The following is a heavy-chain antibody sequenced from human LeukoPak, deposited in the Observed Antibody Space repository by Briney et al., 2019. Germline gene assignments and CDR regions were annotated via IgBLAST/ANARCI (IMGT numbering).Heavy chain of an antibody. CDR3: ARREPEGERYDSSGYFFY. D-gene: IGHD3-22*01. CDR2: IYPGDSDT. V-gene: IGHV5-51*01. Sequence: GESLKISCKVSGDSFTRYWIGWVRQMPGKGLEWMGIIYPGDSDTRCSPSFQGQVTISADKSISTAYLQWSNLKASDTAMYYCARREPEGERYDSSGYFFYWGQGTLVTVSS. J-gene: IGHJ4*02. CDR1: GDSFTRYW.